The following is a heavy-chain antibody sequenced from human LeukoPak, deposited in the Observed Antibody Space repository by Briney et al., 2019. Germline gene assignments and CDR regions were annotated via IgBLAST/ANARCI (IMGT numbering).Heavy chain of an antibody. D-gene: IGHD6-13*01. CDR3: ARDLCGYSGSCLDP. CDR1: GFTFSSYA. J-gene: IGHJ5*02. Sequence: PGGSLRLSCAASGFTFSSYAMHWVRQAPGKGLEYVSAISSNGGSTYYANSVKGRFTISRDNSKNTLYLQMGSLRVEDMAVYYCARDLCGYSGSCLDPWGRGTLVTVSS. CDR2: ISSNGGST. V-gene: IGHV3-64*01.